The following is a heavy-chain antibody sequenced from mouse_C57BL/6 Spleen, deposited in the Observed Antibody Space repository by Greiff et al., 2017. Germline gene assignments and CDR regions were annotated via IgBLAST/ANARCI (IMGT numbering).Heavy chain of an antibody. CDR2: ISYSGST. Sequence: EVKLLESGPGMVKPSQSLSLTCTVTGYSITSGYDWHWIRHFPGNKLEWMGYISYSGSTHYNPSLKSRISIPHDTSKNHFFLSLNSVTTEDTATYYGARGELGRAWFAYWGQGTLFTVSA. D-gene: IGHD4-1*01. J-gene: IGHJ3*01. CDR3: ARGELGRAWFAY. V-gene: IGHV3-1*01. CDR1: GYSITSGYD.